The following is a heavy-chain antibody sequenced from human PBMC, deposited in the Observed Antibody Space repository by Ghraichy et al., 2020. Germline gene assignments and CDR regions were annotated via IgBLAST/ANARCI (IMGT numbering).Heavy chain of an antibody. J-gene: IGHJ4*02. CDR2: ISSSSSYI. V-gene: IGHV3-21*01. D-gene: IGHD1-26*01. CDR3: ARSIVGAAWSPDY. CDR1: GFTFSSYS. Sequence: GESLNISCAASGFTFSSYSMNWVRQAPGKGLEWVSSISSSSSYIYYADSVKGRFTISRDNAKNSLYLQMNSLRAEDTAVYYCARSIVGAAWSPDYWGQGTLVTVSS.